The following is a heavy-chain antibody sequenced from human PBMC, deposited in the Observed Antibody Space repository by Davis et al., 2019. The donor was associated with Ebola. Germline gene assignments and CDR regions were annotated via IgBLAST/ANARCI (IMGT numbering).Heavy chain of an antibody. CDR1: GFTFSGSA. CDR3: TSTTVSKGDY. D-gene: IGHD4-17*01. CDR2: IRSKANSYAT. J-gene: IGHJ4*02. Sequence: GESLKISCAASGFTFSGSAMHWVRQASGKGLEWVGRIRSKANSYATAYAASLKGRFTISRDDSKNTAYLQMNSLKTEDTAVYYCTSTTVSKGDYWGQGTLVTVSS. V-gene: IGHV3-73*01.